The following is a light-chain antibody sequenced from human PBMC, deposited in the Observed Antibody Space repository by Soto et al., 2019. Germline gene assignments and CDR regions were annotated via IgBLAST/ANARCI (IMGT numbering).Light chain of an antibody. J-gene: IGLJ3*02. CDR3: CSYAGSYTWV. V-gene: IGLV1-40*01. CDR2: GNI. Sequence: QSVLTQPPSVSGAPGQRVTISCTGSSSNIGGGYDVHWYQQLPGTAPKLLIYGNINRPSGVPDRFSGSKSGNTASLTISGLQTEDEADYYCCSYAGSYTWVFGGGTKLTVL. CDR1: SSNIGGGYD.